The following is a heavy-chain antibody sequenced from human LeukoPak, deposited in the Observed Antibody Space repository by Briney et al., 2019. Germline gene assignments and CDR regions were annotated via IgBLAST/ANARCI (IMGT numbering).Heavy chain of an antibody. V-gene: IGHV4-59*01. J-gene: IGHJ5*02. D-gene: IGHD2-2*01. CDR2: IFNSGST. Sequence: PSQTLSLTCTVSGGSISSYYWNWIRQPPGKGLEWIGYIFNSGSTRYNPSLRSRVTMSLDTSKNQFSLKLTSVTAADTAVYYCARQSQGYCSSTSCHSWFDPWGQGTLVTVSS. CDR3: ARQSQGYCSSTSCHSWFDP. CDR1: GGSISSYY.